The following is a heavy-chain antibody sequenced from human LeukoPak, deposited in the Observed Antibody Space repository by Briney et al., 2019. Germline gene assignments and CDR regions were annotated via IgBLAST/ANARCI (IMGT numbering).Heavy chain of an antibody. J-gene: IGHJ4*02. V-gene: IGHV4-39*01. CDR1: GGSISSSSYY. CDR3: ARHFARQWLDY. CDR2: IYYSGST. D-gene: IGHD6-19*01. Sequence: SETLSLTCTVSGGSISSSSYYWGWIRQPPGKGLEWIGSIYYSGSTYYNPSLKSRVTISVDTSKNQFSLKLSSVTAADTAVYYRARHFARQWLDYWGQGTLVTVSS.